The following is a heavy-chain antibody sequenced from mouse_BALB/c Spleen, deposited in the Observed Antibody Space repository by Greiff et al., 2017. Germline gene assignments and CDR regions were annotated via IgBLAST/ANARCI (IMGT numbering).Heavy chain of an antibody. Sequence: VQLQQSGPDLVKPSQSLSLTCTVTGYSITSGYSWHWIRQFPGNKLEWMGYIHYSGSTNYNPSLKSRISLTRDTSTNQFFLQLNTVTTEDTATYYCAILLRRYYAMDYWGQGTSVTVSS. CDR3: AILLRRYYAMDY. CDR2: IHYSGST. D-gene: IGHD1-1*01. CDR1: GYSITSGYS. J-gene: IGHJ4*01. V-gene: IGHV3-1*02.